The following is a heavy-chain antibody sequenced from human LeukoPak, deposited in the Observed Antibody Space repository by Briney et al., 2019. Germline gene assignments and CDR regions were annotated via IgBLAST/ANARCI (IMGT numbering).Heavy chain of an antibody. J-gene: IGHJ4*02. CDR2: IYYSGGT. CDR3: ARRVGTGNFDN. Sequence: QTSEILSLTCTVSGGSISSMSYYWAWIRQSPDKGLDWIASIYYSGGTYYNPSLKSRVTISVDTSKNRFSLNVSSVTAADTGVYYCARRVGTGNFDNWGQGTLVTASA. D-gene: IGHD7-27*01. V-gene: IGHV4-39*01. CDR1: GGSISSMSYY.